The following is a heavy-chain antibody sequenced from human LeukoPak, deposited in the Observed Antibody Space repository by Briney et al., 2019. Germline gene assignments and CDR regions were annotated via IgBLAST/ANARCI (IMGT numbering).Heavy chain of an antibody. Sequence: ASVKVSCTASGYTFTSYIICSERQAPGQGFEWMGIINPSGGSANYAQTFQGRVTMTRDTSTSTVYMEMSSLRPEDTAVYYCARESCSGRICPYYYYGMYGWGQGTTVTVSS. V-gene: IGHV1-46*01. J-gene: IGHJ6*02. CDR2: INPSGGSA. CDR1: GYTFTSYI. CDR3: ARESCSGRICPYYYYGMYG. D-gene: IGHD2-15*01.